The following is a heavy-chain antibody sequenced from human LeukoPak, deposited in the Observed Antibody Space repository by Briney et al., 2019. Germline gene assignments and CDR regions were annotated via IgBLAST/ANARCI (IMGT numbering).Heavy chain of an antibody. CDR3: ARGRDYFPIDY. Sequence: GGSLRLSCAASGFTVSSSHMTWVRQTPGKGLEWVSVTYSGGNTDYADSVKGRFTISRDNSRNTLYLQMSSLRVEDTAIYYCARGRDYFPIDYWGQGTFVIVSS. D-gene: IGHD2/OR15-2a*01. CDR1: GFTVSSSH. CDR2: TYSGGNT. J-gene: IGHJ4*02. V-gene: IGHV3-53*01.